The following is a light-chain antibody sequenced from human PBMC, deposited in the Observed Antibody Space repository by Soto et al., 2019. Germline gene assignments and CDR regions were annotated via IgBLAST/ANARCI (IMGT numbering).Light chain of an antibody. V-gene: IGKV3-20*01. CDR1: QSVSTSY. CDR2: GAS. CDR3: QQYGNSRGT. J-gene: IGKJ1*01. Sequence: DIVLTQSPGTLSLSPGDRATLSCRASQSVSTSYLAWYQQKPGQAPRLLIYGASSRATGIPDRFSGSGSGTDFTLTISGLEPEDFAVYYCQQYGNSRGTFGRGTKVEIK.